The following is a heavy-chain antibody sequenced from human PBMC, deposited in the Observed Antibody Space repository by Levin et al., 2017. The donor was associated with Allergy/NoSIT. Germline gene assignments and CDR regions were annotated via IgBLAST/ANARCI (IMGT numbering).Heavy chain of an antibody. V-gene: IGHV3-30*18. CDR1: GFTFSSYG. CDR3: AKDIEVVGDV. J-gene: IGHJ6*04. D-gene: IGHD2-21*01. Sequence: GGSLRLSCAASGFTFSSYGMHWVRQAPGKGLEWVAVISYDGSNKYYADSVKGRFTISRDNSKNTLYLQMNSLRAEDTAVYYCAKDIEVVGDVWGKGTTVTVSS. CDR2: ISYDGSNK.